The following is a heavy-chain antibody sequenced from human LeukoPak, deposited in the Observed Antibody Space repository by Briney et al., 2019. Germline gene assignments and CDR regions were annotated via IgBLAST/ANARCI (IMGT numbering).Heavy chain of an antibody. CDR1: GYTFTAYY. D-gene: IGHD2-2*01. CDR2: INPNSGGT. J-gene: IGHJ5*02. Sequence: ASVKVSCKTSGYTFTAYYMHWVRQAPGQGLEWMGWINPNSGGTNYAQKFQGRVTMTRDTSITTAYMELSRLRSDDTAVYYCARGPIVVVPAAKGSGWFDPWGQGTQVTVSS. CDR3: ARGPIVVVPAAKGSGWFDP. V-gene: IGHV1-2*02.